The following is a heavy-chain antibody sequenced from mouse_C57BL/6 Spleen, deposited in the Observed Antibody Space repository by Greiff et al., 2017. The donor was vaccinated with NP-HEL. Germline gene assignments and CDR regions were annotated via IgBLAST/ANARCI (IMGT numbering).Heavy chain of an antibody. V-gene: IGHV1-42*01. CDR3: ARSYGPMDY. Sequence: VQLKQSGPELVKPGASVKISCKASGYSFTGYYMNWVKQSPEKSLEWIGEINPSTGGTTYNQKFKAKATLTVDKSSSTAYMQRKSLTSEDSAVYYCARSYGPMDYWGQGTSVTVSS. CDR2: INPSTGGT. CDR1: GYSFTGYY. J-gene: IGHJ4*01. D-gene: IGHD1-1*02.